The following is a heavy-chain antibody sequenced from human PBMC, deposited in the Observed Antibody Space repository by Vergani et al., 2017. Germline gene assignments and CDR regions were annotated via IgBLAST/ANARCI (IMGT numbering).Heavy chain of an antibody. J-gene: IGHJ4*02. D-gene: IGHD2-2*01. CDR3: ARLRPADY. Sequence: QVQLVQSGAEVKKPGSSVKVSCKASGGTFSSYTISWVRQAPGQGLEWMGGIIPIMGTAKYAQKFQGRVTISAHESTSTAYMELNSLRSEDTTVYYCARLRPADYWGQGSLVTVSS. V-gene: IGHV1-69*01. CDR2: IIPIMGTA. CDR1: GGTFSSYT.